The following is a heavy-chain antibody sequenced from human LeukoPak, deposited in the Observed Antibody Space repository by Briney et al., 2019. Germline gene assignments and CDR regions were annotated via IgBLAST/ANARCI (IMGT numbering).Heavy chain of an antibody. CDR3: ARADGSRNLYGY. CDR1: GGSISSYY. CDR2: IHYSWST. V-gene: IGHV4-59*01. D-gene: IGHD3-10*01. Sequence: SETLSLTCTVSGGSISSYYWSWIRQPPGKGLQWIGYIHYSWSTNYNPSLKSRVTISVDTSKNQSSLKLSSVTAADTAVYYCARADGSRNLYGYWGQGTLVTVSS. J-gene: IGHJ4*02.